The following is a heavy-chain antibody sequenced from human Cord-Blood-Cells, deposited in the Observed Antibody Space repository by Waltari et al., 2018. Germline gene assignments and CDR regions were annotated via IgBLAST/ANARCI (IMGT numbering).Heavy chain of an antibody. D-gene: IGHD6-6*01. Sequence: QVQPVQSGAEVKKPGASVKASCKASGYTFTSYAMHWVRQAPGQRLEWMGWINAGNGNTKYSQKFQGRVTITRDTSASTAYMELSSLRSEDTAVYYCAREYSSSSAFDIWGQGTMVTVSS. CDR1: GYTFTSYA. CDR2: INAGNGNT. CDR3: AREYSSSSAFDI. V-gene: IGHV1-3*01. J-gene: IGHJ3*02.